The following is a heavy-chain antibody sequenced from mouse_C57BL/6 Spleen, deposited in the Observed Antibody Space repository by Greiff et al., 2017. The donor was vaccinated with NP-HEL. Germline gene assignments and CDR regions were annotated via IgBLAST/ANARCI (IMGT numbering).Heavy chain of an antibody. D-gene: IGHD4-1*01. V-gene: IGHV3-6*01. CDR1: GYSITSGYY. CDR2: ISYDGSN. J-gene: IGHJ3*01. Sequence: EVKFEESGPGLVKPSQSLSLTCSVTGYSITSGYYWNWIRQFPGNKLEWMGYISYDGSNNYNPSLKNRISITRDTSKNQFFLKLNSVTTEDTATYYCARELTGASFAYWGQGTLVTVSA. CDR3: ARELTGASFAY.